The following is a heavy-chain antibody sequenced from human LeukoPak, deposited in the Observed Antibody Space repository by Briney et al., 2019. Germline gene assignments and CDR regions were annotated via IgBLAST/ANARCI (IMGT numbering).Heavy chain of an antibody. CDR1: GFTFSSDA. V-gene: IGHV3-23*01. Sequence: GGSLRLSCAASGFTFSSDAMSWVRQAPGQGLEWVSAISGSAYSTYYTDSVKGRFTISRDNSKNPLYLQMNSLRAEDTAVYYCAKETVAAPPIDYWGQGTLVTVSS. J-gene: IGHJ4*02. CDR2: ISGSAYST. CDR3: AKETVAAPPIDY. D-gene: IGHD6-19*01.